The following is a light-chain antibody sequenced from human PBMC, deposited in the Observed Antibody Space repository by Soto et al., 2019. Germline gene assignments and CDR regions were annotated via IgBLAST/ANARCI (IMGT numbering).Light chain of an antibody. V-gene: IGKV3D-15*01. CDR3: QQYNNWPR. CDR1: QSVSSN. Sequence: EIEMSQSPATLSVSNRDRATLYCRASQSVSSNLAWYQQKPGQAPRLLIYGASNRATGIPDRFSGSGSGTDSTLTISRLEPEDFAVYYCQQYNNWPRFGQGTKVAIK. CDR2: GAS. J-gene: IGKJ1*01.